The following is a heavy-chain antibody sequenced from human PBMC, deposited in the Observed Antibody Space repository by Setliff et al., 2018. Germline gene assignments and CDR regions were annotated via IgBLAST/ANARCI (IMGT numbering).Heavy chain of an antibody. CDR1: GFTFDVSG. J-gene: IGHJ4*02. CDR3: ARAVVGYGDLYYFDC. V-gene: IGHV3-20*04. Sequence: LRLSCGTSGFTFDVSGMSWVRQAPGKGLEWVSGINWSGGSRAYADSVKGRFTISRDNAKNSMYLEMNSLRAEDTAFYYCARAVVGYGDLYYFDCWGQGTLVTVSS. CDR2: INWSGGSR. D-gene: IGHD4-17*01.